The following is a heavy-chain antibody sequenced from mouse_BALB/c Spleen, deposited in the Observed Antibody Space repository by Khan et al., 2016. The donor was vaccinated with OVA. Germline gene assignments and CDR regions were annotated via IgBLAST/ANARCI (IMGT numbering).Heavy chain of an antibody. CDR3: ASSSFWSCFAY. J-gene: IGHJ3*01. CDR2: ISSGSSTI. Sequence: EVELVESGGGLVQPGGSRKLSCAASGFTFSYFGMHWVRQAPEKGLEWVAYISSGSSTIYYADTVKGRFTISRDNPKNTLFLQMTSLRSEDTAMYYIASSSFWSCFAYWGQGTLVTVSA. V-gene: IGHV5-17*02. CDR1: GFTFSYFG.